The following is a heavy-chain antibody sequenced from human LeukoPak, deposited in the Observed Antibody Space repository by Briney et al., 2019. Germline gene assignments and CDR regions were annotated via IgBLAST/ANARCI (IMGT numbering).Heavy chain of an antibody. CDR2: ISGSGGST. CDR3: AKRGFGFYYGMDV. J-gene: IGHJ6*02. V-gene: IGHV3-23*01. Sequence: GGSLRLSCAASGFTFRSYAMSWVRQAPGKGLEWVSAISGSGGSTYYADSVKGRFTISRDNSKNTLYLQMNSLRAEDTAVYYCAKRGFGFYYGMDVWGQGTTVTVSS. D-gene: IGHD3-16*01. CDR1: GFTFRSYA.